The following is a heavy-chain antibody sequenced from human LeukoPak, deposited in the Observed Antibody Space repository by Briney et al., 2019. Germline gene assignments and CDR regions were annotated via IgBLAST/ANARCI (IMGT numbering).Heavy chain of an antibody. D-gene: IGHD5-24*01. CDR2: ISYDGSNK. Sequence: GRSLRLSCAASGFTFSSYAMHWVRQAPGKGLEWVAVISYDGSNKYYADSVKGRFTISRDNSKNTLYLQMNSLRAEDTAVYYCARDQSPVEMATVPDYWGQGTLVTVSS. CDR1: GFTFSSYA. J-gene: IGHJ4*02. V-gene: IGHV3-30-3*01. CDR3: ARDQSPVEMATVPDY.